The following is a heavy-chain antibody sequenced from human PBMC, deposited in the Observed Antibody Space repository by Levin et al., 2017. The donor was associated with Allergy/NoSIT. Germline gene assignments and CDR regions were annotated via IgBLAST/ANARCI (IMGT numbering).Heavy chain of an antibody. D-gene: IGHD3-22*01. CDR3: ARADSSSYPDY. Sequence: GESLKISCAASGFTFSSYPMHWFRQAPGKGLEWVAVISYDGSTTYYADSVKGRFTISRDSSRTTLYIQMNSLRPEDTAVYYCARADSSSYPDYWGQGTLVTVSS. CDR1: GFTFSSYP. J-gene: IGHJ4*02. CDR2: ISYDGSTT. V-gene: IGHV3-30*04.